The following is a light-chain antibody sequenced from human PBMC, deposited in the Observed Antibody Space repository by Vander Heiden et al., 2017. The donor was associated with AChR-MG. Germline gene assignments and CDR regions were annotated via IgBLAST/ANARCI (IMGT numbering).Light chain of an antibody. J-gene: IGKJ2*01. CDR3: QQSVSQPQT. Sequence: DIQMTQSPSSLSASVGDRVTIACRASQTIDTYVSWYQQKPGKAPKLLIYFASSLQSGVPSRFSGSGSGTEFTLTISGLQREDFATYYCQQSVSQPQTFGQGTNLDIK. CDR2: FAS. CDR1: QTIDTY. V-gene: IGKV1-39*01.